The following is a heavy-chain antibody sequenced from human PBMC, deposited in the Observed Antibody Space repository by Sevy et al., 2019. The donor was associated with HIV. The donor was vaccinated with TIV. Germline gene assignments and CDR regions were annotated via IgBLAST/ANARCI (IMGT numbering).Heavy chain of an antibody. D-gene: IGHD2-21*01. CDR1: GFTFSDYF. V-gene: IGHV3-7*01. CDR2: VDQDGSLK. J-gene: IGHJ4*02. CDR3: ARELWPGDY. Sequence: GGSLRLSCAASGFTFSDYFMGWVRQAPGKGLEWVANVDQDGSLKNYVASVKGRFTVSRDNAKNSLYLQMNRLRVDDTAVYYCARELWPGDYWGQGTLVTVSS.